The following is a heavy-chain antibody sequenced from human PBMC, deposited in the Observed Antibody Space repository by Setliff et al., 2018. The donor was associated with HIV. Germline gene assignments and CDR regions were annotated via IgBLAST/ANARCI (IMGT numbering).Heavy chain of an antibody. Sequence: ASVKVSCKASGYTFTRYYIHWVRQAPGQGLEWMGIINPSGGSTTYTQKFQGTGTMTRDTSTNKAFMELSSLRSEDTAVYYCARDAGYSGSAWDSWGQGTLVTVSS. D-gene: IGHD1-26*01. V-gene: IGHV1-46*01. CDR1: GYTFTRYY. J-gene: IGHJ4*02. CDR3: ARDAGYSGSAWDS. CDR2: INPSGGST.